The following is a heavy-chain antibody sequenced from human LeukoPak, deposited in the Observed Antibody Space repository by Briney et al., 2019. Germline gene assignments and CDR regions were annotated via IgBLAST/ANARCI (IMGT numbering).Heavy chain of an antibody. Sequence: PSETLSLTCTVSGGSISSYYWSWIRQPPGKGLEWIGYIYYSGSTNYNPSLKSRVTISVDTSKNQFSLKLSSVTAAGTAVYYCARDKRSYTCSSTSCYEYYYYYYGMDVWGKGTTVTVSS. V-gene: IGHV4-59*01. CDR2: IYYSGST. CDR1: GGSISSYY. CDR3: ARDKRSYTCSSTSCYEYYYYYYGMDV. D-gene: IGHD2-2*01. J-gene: IGHJ6*04.